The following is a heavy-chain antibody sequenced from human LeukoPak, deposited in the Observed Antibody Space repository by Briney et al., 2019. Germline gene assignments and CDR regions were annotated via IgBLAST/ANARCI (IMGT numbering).Heavy chain of an antibody. J-gene: IGHJ4*02. V-gene: IGHV4-59*01. CDR3: ARARGSAYPDY. CDR1: GGSISSYY. Sequence: KPSGNPSLTCPVPGGSISSYYWSWIRPPPRKGLGWIGYIYYSGSSNYNPSLKSRVTISVDTSKNQFSLKLSSVTAADTAVYYCARARGSAYPDYWGQGTLVTVSS. D-gene: IGHD3-22*01. CDR2: IYYSGSS.